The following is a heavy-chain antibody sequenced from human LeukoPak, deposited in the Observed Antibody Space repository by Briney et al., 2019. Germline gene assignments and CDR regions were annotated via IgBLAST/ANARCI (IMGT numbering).Heavy chain of an antibody. V-gene: IGHV4-59*01. Sequence: SETLSLTCTVSGGSISSYYWNWIRQPPGKGLEWIGYIYYSGSTNYDPSLKSRVTISVDTSKNQFSLKLSSVTAADTAVYSCGRIGHEDYYFDYWGQGTLVTVSS. CDR2: IYYSGST. CDR1: GGSISSYY. CDR3: GRIGHEDYYFDY. J-gene: IGHJ4*02.